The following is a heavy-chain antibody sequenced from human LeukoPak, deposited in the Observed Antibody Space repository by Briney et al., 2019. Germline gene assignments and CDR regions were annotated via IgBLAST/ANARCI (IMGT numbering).Heavy chain of an antibody. D-gene: IGHD2-15*01. CDR2: IRHDGSEK. J-gene: IGHJ5*02. Sequence: QAGGSLRLSCVASGFTFSTYWMTWVRQAPGKGLEWVANIRHDGSEKYYVDSVKGRFTISRDNAKNSVYLQMNSLRGEDTAVYYCARGYCSGGSCYSWTFDPWGQGTLVTVSS. CDR3: ARGYCSGGSCYSWTFDP. V-gene: IGHV3-7*01. CDR1: GFTFSTYW.